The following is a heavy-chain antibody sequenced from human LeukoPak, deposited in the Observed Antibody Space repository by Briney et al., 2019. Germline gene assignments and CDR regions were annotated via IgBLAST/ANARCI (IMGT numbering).Heavy chain of an antibody. Sequence: SETLSLTCTVSGGSVSSGSNYWSWIRQPPGKGLEWIGYIYYSGSTNYNPSLKSRVTTSIDTSKNQFSLKLSSVTAADTAVYYCARPYSSGWYGVFDIWGQGTMVTVSS. CDR3: ARPYSSGWYGVFDI. CDR2: IYYSGST. CDR1: GGSVSSGSNY. D-gene: IGHD6-19*01. V-gene: IGHV4-61*01. J-gene: IGHJ3*02.